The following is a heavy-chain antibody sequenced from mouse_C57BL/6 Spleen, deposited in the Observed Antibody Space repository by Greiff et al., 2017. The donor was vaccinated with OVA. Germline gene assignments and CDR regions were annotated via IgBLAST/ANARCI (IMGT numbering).Heavy chain of an antibody. D-gene: IGHD4-1*01. Sequence: QVQLQQSGPELVKPGASVKISCKASGYAFSSSWMNWVKQRPGKGLEWIGRIYPGDGDTNYNGKFKGKATLTADKSSSTAYMQLSSLTSEDSAVYFCAITDYFDYWGQGTTLTVSS. J-gene: IGHJ2*01. CDR3: AITDYFDY. CDR2: IYPGDGDT. V-gene: IGHV1-82*01. CDR1: GYAFSSSW.